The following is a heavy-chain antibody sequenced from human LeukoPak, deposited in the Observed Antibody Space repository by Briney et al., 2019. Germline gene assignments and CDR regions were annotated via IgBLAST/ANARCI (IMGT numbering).Heavy chain of an antibody. J-gene: IGHJ4*02. CDR2: IIPIFGTA. Sequence: SVKVSCKASGGTFSSYAISWVRQAPGQGLEWMGGIIPIFGTANYAQKFQGRVTITADESTSTAYMELSSLRSEDTAVYYCARGARLGYCSGGSCYSIDYWGQGTLVTVSS. V-gene: IGHV1-69*13. CDR1: GGTFSSYA. D-gene: IGHD2-15*01. CDR3: ARGARLGYCSGGSCYSIDY.